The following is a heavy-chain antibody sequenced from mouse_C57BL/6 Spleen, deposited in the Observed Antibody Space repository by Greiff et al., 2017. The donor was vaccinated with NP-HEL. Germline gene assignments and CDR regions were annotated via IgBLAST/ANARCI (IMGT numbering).Heavy chain of an antibody. Sequence: EVKVEESGGGLVQPGGSMKLSCAASGFTFSDAWMDWVRQSPEKGLEWVAEIRNKANNHATYYAESVKGRFTISRDDSKSSVYLQMNSLRAEDTGIYYCTSRGLVRAWFAYWGQGTLVTVSA. CDR2: IRNKANNHAT. D-gene: IGHD2-14*01. J-gene: IGHJ3*01. V-gene: IGHV6-6*01. CDR1: GFTFSDAW. CDR3: TSRGLVRAWFAY.